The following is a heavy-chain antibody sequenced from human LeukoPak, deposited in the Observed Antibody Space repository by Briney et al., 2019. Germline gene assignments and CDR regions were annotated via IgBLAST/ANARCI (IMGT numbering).Heavy chain of an antibody. D-gene: IGHD5-24*01. CDR1: GGSISPYT. CDR2: FYTSGNT. CDR3: ARHRAEMATITDDTFDM. V-gene: IGHV4-4*09. Sequence: SETLSLTCTVSGGSISPYTWSWIWQPPRPGLERIGYFYTSGNTRQNPSLKSRVTMSIDASKNQFSLRLSSMTAADTAVYYCARHRAEMATITDDTFDMWGQGTMVTVSS. J-gene: IGHJ3*02.